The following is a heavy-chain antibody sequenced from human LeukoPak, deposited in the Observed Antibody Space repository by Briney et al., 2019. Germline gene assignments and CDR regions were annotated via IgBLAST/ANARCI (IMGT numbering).Heavy chain of an antibody. J-gene: IGHJ4*02. CDR3: ARGYSSSWLDY. CDR1: GFTFSDHY. V-gene: IGHV3-11*01. CDR2: ISSRGSII. Sequence: GGSLRLSCAASGFTFSDHYMSWVRQAPGTGLEWVSYISSRGSIIYYADSVKGRFTISSDNAQNSLYLQMSSLRVEDTAVYYCARGYSSSWLDYWGQGTLVTVSS. D-gene: IGHD6-13*01.